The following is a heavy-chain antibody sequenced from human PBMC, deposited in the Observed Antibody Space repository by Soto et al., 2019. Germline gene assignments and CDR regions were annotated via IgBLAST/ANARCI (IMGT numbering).Heavy chain of an antibody. Sequence: GESLKISCKGSGYSFTSYWISWVRQMPGKGLEWMGRIDPSDSYTNYSPSFQGHVTISADKSISTAYLQWSSLKASDTAMYYCARHPPRITIFGVVIGTMDVWGQGTAVTVSS. J-gene: IGHJ6*02. CDR2: IDPSDSYT. CDR3: ARHPPRITIFGVVIGTMDV. CDR1: GYSFTSYW. V-gene: IGHV5-10-1*01. D-gene: IGHD3-3*01.